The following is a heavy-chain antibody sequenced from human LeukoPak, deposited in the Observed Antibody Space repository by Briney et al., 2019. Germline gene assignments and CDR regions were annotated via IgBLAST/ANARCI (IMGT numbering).Heavy chain of an antibody. D-gene: IGHD2-15*01. J-gene: IGHJ3*02. V-gene: IGHV4-34*01. Sequence: SETLSLTCAVYGGSFSGYYWSWIRQPPGKGLEWIGEINHSGSTYYNPSLKSRVTISVDTSKNQFSLKLSSVTAADTAVYYCARLRGLGPSDAFDIWGQGTMVTVSS. CDR3: ARLRGLGPSDAFDI. CDR1: GGSFSGYY. CDR2: INHSGST.